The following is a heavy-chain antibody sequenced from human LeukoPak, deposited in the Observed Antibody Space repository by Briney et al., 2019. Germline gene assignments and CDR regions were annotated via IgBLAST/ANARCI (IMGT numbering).Heavy chain of an antibody. V-gene: IGHV3-23*01. D-gene: IGHD3-22*01. CDR3: AKYDRDTMILVVISHNAFDV. Sequence: GGSLRLSCAASGFTFSNYAMTWVRQAPGKGLEWVSTISGSDGTTFYADSVKGRFSISRDNSANTLYLQMNSLRAEDTAVYYCAKYDRDTMILVVISHNAFDVWGQGTTVTVSS. CDR1: GFTFSNYA. J-gene: IGHJ3*01. CDR2: ISGSDGTT.